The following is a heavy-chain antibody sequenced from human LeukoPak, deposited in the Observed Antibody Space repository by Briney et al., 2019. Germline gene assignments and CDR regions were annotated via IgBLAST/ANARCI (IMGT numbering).Heavy chain of an antibody. V-gene: IGHV3-23*01. D-gene: IGHD3-16*01. CDR1: GFTFSSYA. CDR2: ISGSGGST. CDR3: AKGYYDYVWGSYYFDY. Sequence: GGSLRLSCAASGFTFSSYAMSWVRQAPGKGLEWVSAISGSGGSTYYADSVKGRFTISRDNSKNTLYLQVNSLRAEDTAVYYCAKGYYDYVWGSYYFDYWGQGTLVTLSS. J-gene: IGHJ4*02.